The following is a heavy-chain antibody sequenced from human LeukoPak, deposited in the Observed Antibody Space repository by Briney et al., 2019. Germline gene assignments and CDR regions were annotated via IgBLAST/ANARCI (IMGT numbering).Heavy chain of an antibody. Sequence: GGSLRLSCAASGFTVSSNYMSWVRQAPGKGLEWVSVIYSGGSTYYADPVKGRFTISRDNSKNTLYLQMNSLRAEDTAVYYCARDYVWGSYRPKGCDYWGQGTLVTVSS. CDR1: GFTVSSNY. CDR2: IYSGGST. CDR3: ARDYVWGSYRPKGCDY. J-gene: IGHJ4*02. V-gene: IGHV3-53*05. D-gene: IGHD3-16*02.